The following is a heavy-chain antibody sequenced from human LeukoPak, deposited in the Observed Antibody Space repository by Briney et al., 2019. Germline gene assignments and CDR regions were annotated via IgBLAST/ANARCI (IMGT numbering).Heavy chain of an antibody. D-gene: IGHD3-10*01. CDR1: GFTFSSYG. Sequence: GRSLRLSCAASGFTFSSYGMHWVRQAPGKGLEWVAVISYDGSNKYYADSVKGRFTISRDNSKNTLYLQMNSLRAEDTAVYYCAKDQNSRGPGFYWGQGTLVTVSS. V-gene: IGHV3-30*18. J-gene: IGHJ4*02. CDR3: AKDQNSRGPGFY. CDR2: ISYDGSNK.